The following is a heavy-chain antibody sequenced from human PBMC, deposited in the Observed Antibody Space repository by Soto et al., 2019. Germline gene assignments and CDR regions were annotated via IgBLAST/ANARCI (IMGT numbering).Heavy chain of an antibody. Sequence: QVQLVQSGAEVKKPGSSVKVSCKASGGTFSSYAISWVRQAPGQGLEWMGGIIPIFGTANYAQKFQGRVTITADESTSTAYMELSSLGSDDTAVYYCASGSYDILTGYLYYFDYWGQGTLVTVSS. CDR3: ASGSYDILTGYLYYFDY. D-gene: IGHD3-9*01. CDR1: GGTFSSYA. J-gene: IGHJ4*02. CDR2: IIPIFGTA. V-gene: IGHV1-69*19.